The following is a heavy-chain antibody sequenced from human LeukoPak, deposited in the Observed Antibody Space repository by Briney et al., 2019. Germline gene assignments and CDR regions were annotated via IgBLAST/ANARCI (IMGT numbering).Heavy chain of an antibody. Sequence: NASETLSLTCTVSGGSISSYYWSWIRQPAGKGLEWIRRIYTSGSTNYNPSLKSRVTMSVDASKNQFSLKLSSVTAADTAVYYCATTGYSYGHLIDYWGQGTLVTVSS. D-gene: IGHD5-18*01. CDR3: ATTGYSYGHLIDY. J-gene: IGHJ4*02. V-gene: IGHV4-4*07. CDR1: GGSISSYY. CDR2: IYTSGST.